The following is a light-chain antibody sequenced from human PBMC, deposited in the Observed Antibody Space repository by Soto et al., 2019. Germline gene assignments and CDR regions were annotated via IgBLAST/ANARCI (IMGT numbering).Light chain of an antibody. CDR2: AAS. J-gene: IGKJ3*01. V-gene: IGKV1-27*01. CDR3: HKYNSAPPT. CDR1: QGTSNY. Sequence: DSEMTQAASALSASVGDRVTITCRASQGTSNYLAWYQQKPGKVPKLLIYAASTLQSGVPSRFSGSGSGTDFTLTISSLQPEDVATYYCHKYNSAPPTFGPGTRCIS.